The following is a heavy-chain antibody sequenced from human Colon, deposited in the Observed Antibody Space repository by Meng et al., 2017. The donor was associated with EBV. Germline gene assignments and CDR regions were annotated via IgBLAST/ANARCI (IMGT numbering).Heavy chain of an antibody. J-gene: IGHJ4*02. CDR2: IDDSGST. CDR1: GVSISSNIR. Sequence: QGHLTGSGPGLVKPSGTLSLTCGVSGVSISSNIRWTWVRQPPGKGLEWIGDIDDSGSTNYNPSLNSRISISLDKSKNHFSLKVNSVTAADTAVYYCARGKQDAWELLAYWGQGALVTVSS. V-gene: IGHV4-4*02. D-gene: IGHD1-26*01. CDR3: ARGKQDAWELLAY.